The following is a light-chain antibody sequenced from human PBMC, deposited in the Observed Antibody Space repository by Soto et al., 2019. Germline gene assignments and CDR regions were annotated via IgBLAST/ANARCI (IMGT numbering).Light chain of an antibody. CDR3: QHYGSSLSIT. J-gene: IGKJ5*01. V-gene: IGKV3-20*01. CDR2: GAS. Sequence: ESVLTQSPGSLSLSPGERATLSCRASQSVSSNYSAWYQHKPGQAPRLLIYGASSRATGIPDRFSGSGSGTYFTLTISRLEPEDFAVYYCQHYGSSLSITFGQGTRLEIK. CDR1: QSVSSNY.